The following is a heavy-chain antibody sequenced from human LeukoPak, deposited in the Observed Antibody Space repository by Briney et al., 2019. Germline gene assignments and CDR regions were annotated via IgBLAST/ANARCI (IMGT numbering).Heavy chain of an antibody. D-gene: IGHD4-11*01. V-gene: IGHV3-30*02. CDR1: GFIFSSYG. CDR2: IQYDGSNK. Sequence: GGSLRLSCAASGFIFSSYGMHWVRQAPGKGLEWVTFIQYDGSNKYYADSVKGRFTISRDNSKNTLYLQMNSLRAEDTAVYYCAKGHYSLVGGVDYFMDVWAKGTTVTVSS. CDR3: AKGHYSLVGGVDYFMDV. J-gene: IGHJ6*03.